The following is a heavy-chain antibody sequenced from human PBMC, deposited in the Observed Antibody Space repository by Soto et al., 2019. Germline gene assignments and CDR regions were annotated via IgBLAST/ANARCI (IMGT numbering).Heavy chain of an antibody. CDR3: ARLVYDSSGYRPG. V-gene: IGHV4-39*01. CDR2: IYYSGST. J-gene: IGHJ4*02. Sequence: SATMSLTCTLSGDSISSSNYYWVWICQPPGKGLEWIGSIYYSGSTYYNPSLKSRVTISVDTSKNQFSRKLSSVTAADTAVYYCARLVYDSSGYRPGWGQGTLVTVS. D-gene: IGHD3-22*01. CDR1: GDSISSSNYY.